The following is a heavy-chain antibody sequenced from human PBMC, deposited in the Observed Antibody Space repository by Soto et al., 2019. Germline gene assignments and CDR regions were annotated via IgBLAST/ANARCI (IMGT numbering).Heavy chain of an antibody. Sequence: EVQLVASGGGLVKPGGSLRLSCAASGFTFSSYSINWVRQAPGKGLEWVSSIRSSTTYIFYADSVKGRFTISRDNAKNSVYLQMNSLRAEDTAVYYCARDDKRGYDFGYWGQGTLVTVSS. J-gene: IGHJ4*02. CDR3: ARDDKRGYDFGY. D-gene: IGHD5-12*01. CDR2: IRSSTTYI. CDR1: GFTFSSYS. V-gene: IGHV3-21*01.